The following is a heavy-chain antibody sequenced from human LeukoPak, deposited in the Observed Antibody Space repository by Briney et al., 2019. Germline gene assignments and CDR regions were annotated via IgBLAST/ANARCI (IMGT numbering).Heavy chain of an antibody. D-gene: IGHD2-21*02. CDR1: GFTFSNHA. CDR3: AKYVVVTGADTFDI. J-gene: IGHJ3*02. V-gene: IGHV3-23*01. CDR2: ISANGVDT. Sequence: PGGSLRLSCVASGFTFSNHAMTWVRQAPGKGLEWVSAISANGVDTFYAPSVKGRFTISRDNSKNTLYLQINSLRAEDTAIYYCAKYVVVTGADTFDIWGQGTMVTVSS.